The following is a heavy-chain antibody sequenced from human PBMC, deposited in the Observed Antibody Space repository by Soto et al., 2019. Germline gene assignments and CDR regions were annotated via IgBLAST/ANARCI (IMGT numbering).Heavy chain of an antibody. Sequence: GGSLRLSCAASGFTVSSNYMSWVRQAPGKGLEWVSVIYSGGSTYYADSVKGRFTISRDNAKNSLYLQMNSLRAEDTAVYYCASPPIVATIVSYYYGMDVSGQGTTVTVSS. D-gene: IGHD5-12*01. CDR1: GFTVSSNY. CDR3: ASPPIVATIVSYYYGMDV. J-gene: IGHJ6*02. CDR2: IYSGGST. V-gene: IGHV3-53*01.